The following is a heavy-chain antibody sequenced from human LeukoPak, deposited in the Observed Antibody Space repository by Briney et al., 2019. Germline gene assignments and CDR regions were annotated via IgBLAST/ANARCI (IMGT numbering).Heavy chain of an antibody. V-gene: IGHV3-53*01. J-gene: IGHJ4*02. CDR2: IYSGGST. CDR3: ALYGSGSYYDFDY. CDR1: GFTFSSYS. D-gene: IGHD3-10*01. Sequence: GGSLRLSCAASGFTFSSYSMNWVRQAPGKGLEWVSVIYSGGSTYYADSVKGRFTISRDNSKNTLYLQMNSLRAEDTAVHYCALYGSGSYYDFDYWGQGTLVTVSS.